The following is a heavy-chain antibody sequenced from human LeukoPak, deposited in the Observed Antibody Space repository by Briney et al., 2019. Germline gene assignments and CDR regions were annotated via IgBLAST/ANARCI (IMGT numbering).Heavy chain of an antibody. Sequence: RAASVKVSCKASGGTFRNYPISWVRQAPGQGLEWMGWINPKTGSTNYAQSLQGRVTLTRDTSLNTAYLELSGLRSPETAVYYCARDGCGTTNCYVQNWFDPWGQGTLVTVSS. J-gene: IGHJ5*02. V-gene: IGHV1-2*02. D-gene: IGHD2-2*01. CDR2: INPKTGST. CDR3: ARDGCGTTNCYVQNWFDP. CDR1: GGTFRNYP.